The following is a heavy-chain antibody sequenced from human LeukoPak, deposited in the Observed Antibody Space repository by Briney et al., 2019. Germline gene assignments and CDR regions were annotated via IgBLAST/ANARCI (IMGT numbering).Heavy chain of an antibody. D-gene: IGHD3-9*01. V-gene: IGHV4-34*01. CDR3: ASHLLRYFDWLQKTDAFDI. CDR1: GGSFSGYY. CDR2: INHSGST. J-gene: IGHJ3*02. Sequence: SETLSLTCAVYGGSFSGYYWSWIRQPPGKGLEWIGEINHSGSTNYNPSLKSRVTISVDTSKNQFSLKLSSVTAADTAVYYCASHLLRYFDWLQKTDAFDIWGQGTMVTVSS.